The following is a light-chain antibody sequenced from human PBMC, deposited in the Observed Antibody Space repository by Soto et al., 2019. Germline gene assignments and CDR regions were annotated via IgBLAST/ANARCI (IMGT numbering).Light chain of an antibody. J-gene: IGLJ1*01. CDR1: SSDVGGYNY. CDR2: DVS. Sequence: QSALAQPPSASGSPGQSVTISCTGTSSDVGGYNYVSWYQQHPGKAPKLTISDVSKRPSGVPDRFSGSKSGNTASLTVSGLQAEDEADYFCSSSAGSNNVVYVFGTGTKVTVL. V-gene: IGLV2-8*01. CDR3: SSSAGSNNVVYV.